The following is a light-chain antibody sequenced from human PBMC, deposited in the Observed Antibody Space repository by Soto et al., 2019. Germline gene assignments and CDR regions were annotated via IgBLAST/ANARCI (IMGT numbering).Light chain of an antibody. CDR2: GAS. V-gene: IGKV3-20*01. Sequence: EIVLTQSPGTLSLSPGERATLSCRASQSVSSSSYLAWYQQKPGQAPRLLIYGASSRATGIPDRFSGSGSATHSTPSVSRLEPEDFAVYYCRQYGSSPSYTFGQGTKLEIK. CDR3: RQYGSSPSYT. CDR1: QSVSSSSY. J-gene: IGKJ2*01.